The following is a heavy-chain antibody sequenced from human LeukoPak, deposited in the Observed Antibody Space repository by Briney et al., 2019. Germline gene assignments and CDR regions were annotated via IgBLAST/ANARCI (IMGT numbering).Heavy chain of an antibody. V-gene: IGHV1-2*02. CDR3: ARTSYCSSTSCYEPNLDY. CDR2: INPNSGGT. CDR1: GYTFTGYY. D-gene: IGHD2-2*01. J-gene: IGHJ4*02. Sequence: ASVKVSYKASGYTFTGYYMHWVRQAPGQGLEWMGWINPNSGGTNYAQKFQGRVTMTRDTSISTAYMELSRLRSDDTAVYYCARTSYCSSTSCYEPNLDYWGQGTLVTVSS.